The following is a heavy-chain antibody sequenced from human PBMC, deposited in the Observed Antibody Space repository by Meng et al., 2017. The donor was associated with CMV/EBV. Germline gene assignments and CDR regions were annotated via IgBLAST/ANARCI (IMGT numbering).Heavy chain of an antibody. CDR3: ARSTKYSSSWFFDY. CDR2: ISAYNGNT. CDR1: GYTFTSYG. Sequence: ASVKVSCKASGYTFTSYGISWVRQAPGQGLEWMGWISAYNGNTNYAQKLQGRVTMTTDTSTSTAYMGLRSLRSDDTAVYYCARSTKYSSSWFFDYWGKGTLVTVSS. J-gene: IGHJ4*02. D-gene: IGHD6-13*01. V-gene: IGHV1-18*01.